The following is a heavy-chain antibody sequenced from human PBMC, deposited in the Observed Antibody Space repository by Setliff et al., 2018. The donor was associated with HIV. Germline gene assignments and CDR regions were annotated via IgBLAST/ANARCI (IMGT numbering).Heavy chain of an antibody. CDR1: GFTFSNAW. Sequence: PGGSLRLSCAASGFTFSNAWMSWVRQAPGKGLEWVGRIKSKTDGGTTDYVTPVKGRFTISRDDSKNTLYLQMNSLRAEDTAVYYCARDWEWRTSGWEARFDYWGQGTLVTVSS. D-gene: IGHD6-19*01. CDR2: IKSKTDGGTT. J-gene: IGHJ4*02. CDR3: ARDWEWRTSGWEARFDY. V-gene: IGHV3-15*01.